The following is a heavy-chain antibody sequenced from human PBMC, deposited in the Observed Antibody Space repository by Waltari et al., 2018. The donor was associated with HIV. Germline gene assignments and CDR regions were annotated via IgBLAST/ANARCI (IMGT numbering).Heavy chain of an antibody. CDR3: AKEDGPFGDILTGHFAFDY. CDR2: ISWNSSSV. Sequence: EVLLVASGGGLAQPGRSLRLSCAASGFKLYDYAIHWVRKAPGKGLEWVSCISWNSSSVAYAASVNGRFSVSRDNAKTSVSLQIHSLRTEDTALYYCAKEDGPFGDILTGHFAFDYWGQGVLVTVSS. D-gene: IGHD3-9*01. J-gene: IGHJ4*02. CDR1: GFKLYDYA. V-gene: IGHV3-9*01.